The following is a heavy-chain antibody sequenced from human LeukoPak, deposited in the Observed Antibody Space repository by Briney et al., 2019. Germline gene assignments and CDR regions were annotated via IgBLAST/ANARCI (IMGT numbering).Heavy chain of an antibody. CDR1: GFTFDDYA. D-gene: IGHD3-10*01. CDR2: ISWNSGSI. Sequence: GGSLRLSCAASGFTFDDYAMHWVRQAPGKGLEWVSGISWNSGSIGYADSVKGRFTISRDNAKNSLYLQMNSLRAEDTALYYCAKESDYGSGSYYKGGYFDYWGQGTLVTVSS. J-gene: IGHJ4*02. CDR3: AKESDYGSGSYYKGGYFDY. V-gene: IGHV3-9*01.